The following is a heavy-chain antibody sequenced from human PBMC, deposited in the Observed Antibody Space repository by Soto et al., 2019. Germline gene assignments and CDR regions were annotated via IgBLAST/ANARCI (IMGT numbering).Heavy chain of an antibody. CDR3: ARVRIVGAREIDS. D-gene: IGHD1-26*01. CDR2: ISGYNGDI. CDR1: GYTFNRHG. V-gene: IGHV1-18*04. Sequence: ASVKVSCKASGYTFNRHGITWVRQAPGQGLEWMGWISGYNGDINYEQKFQGRVTLSSDTLTSTVYLELKSFRFDDTAVYYCARVRIVGAREIDSWGQGTLVTVSS. J-gene: IGHJ4*02.